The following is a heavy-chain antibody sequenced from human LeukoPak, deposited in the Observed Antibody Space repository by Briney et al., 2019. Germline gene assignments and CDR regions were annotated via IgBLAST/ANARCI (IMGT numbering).Heavy chain of an antibody. CDR1: GFTFSSYA. Sequence: PGGSLRLSCAASGFTFSSYAMHWVRQAPGKGLEWVAVISYDGSNKYYADSVKGRFTISRDNSKNTLYLQMNSLRAEDTAVYYCARVNGGSLYYFDYWGQGTLVTVSS. J-gene: IGHJ4*02. CDR2: ISYDGSNK. V-gene: IGHV3-30-3*01. D-gene: IGHD1-26*01. CDR3: ARVNGGSLYYFDY.